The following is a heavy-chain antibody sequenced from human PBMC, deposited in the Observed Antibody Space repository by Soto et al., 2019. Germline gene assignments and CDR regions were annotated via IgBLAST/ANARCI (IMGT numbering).Heavy chain of an antibody. J-gene: IGHJ3*02. Sequence: PXVSLRLSCVASGFPFSSYAMSWVRQTPGKGLEWVSGISGSGGRTYYADSVKGRFTISRDNSNNTLSLQMHILRVEDTAVYFCAKGGYYSLFDIWGQGTMVTVSS. CDR3: AKGGYYSLFDI. V-gene: IGHV3-23*01. CDR2: ISGSGGRT. D-gene: IGHD3-16*01. CDR1: GFPFSSYA.